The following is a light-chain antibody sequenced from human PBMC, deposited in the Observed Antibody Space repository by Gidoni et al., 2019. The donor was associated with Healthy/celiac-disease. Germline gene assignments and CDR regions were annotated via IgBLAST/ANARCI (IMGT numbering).Light chain of an antibody. J-gene: IGKJ1*01. Sequence: IQITQSPSSLSASVGDRVTITCRASQSISSYLNWYQQKPGKAPKLLIYAASSSQSGVPSRFSGSGSGTDFTLTISSLQPEDFATYYCQQSYSTPWTFGQGTKVEIK. CDR3: QQSYSTPWT. CDR2: AAS. V-gene: IGKV1-39*01. CDR1: QSISSY.